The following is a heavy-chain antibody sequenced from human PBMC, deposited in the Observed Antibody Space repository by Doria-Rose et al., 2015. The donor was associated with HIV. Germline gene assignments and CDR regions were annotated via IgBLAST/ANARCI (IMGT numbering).Heavy chain of an antibody. CDR3: AKAPIIGPKYYFYMDV. D-gene: IGHD3-3*01. CDR2: ISWDSGAK. J-gene: IGHJ6*03. V-gene: IGHV3-9*01. Sequence: VQLQESGGGLVQPGRSLRLSGVGSGFSFESYAMHWVRLAPGRGLEWVAGISWDSGAKGNADSVEGRFTISRDNAMKSVYLEMRSLRPEDTAFYYCAKAPIIGPKYYFYMDVWGKGTSVTVSS. CDR1: GFSFESYA.